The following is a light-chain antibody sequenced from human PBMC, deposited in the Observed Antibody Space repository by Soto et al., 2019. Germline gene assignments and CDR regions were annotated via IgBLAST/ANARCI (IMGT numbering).Light chain of an antibody. CDR3: QQTRSGIT. CDR1: QTIDSY. Sequence: DIRLTQSPPSLSATVGDRVTITCRASQTIDSYLNWFQQKPGMAPKLLIYAASKLQSGVPSRFRGSGSGTDFTLTIDTLQPDDFASYYCQQTRSGITFGQGTRLEI. CDR2: AAS. J-gene: IGKJ5*01. V-gene: IGKV1-39*01.